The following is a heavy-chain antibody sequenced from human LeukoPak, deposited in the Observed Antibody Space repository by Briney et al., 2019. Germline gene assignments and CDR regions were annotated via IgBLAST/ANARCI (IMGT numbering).Heavy chain of an antibody. CDR3: ARLGGLRLGELSY. Sequence: GAPLKISCKGSGSRFTSYWIGWVRQMPGKGLEWMGIIYPGDSDTRYSPSFQGQVTISADKSISTAYLQWSSLKASDTAMYYCARLGGLRLGELSYWGQGTLVTVSS. CDR2: IYPGDSDT. D-gene: IGHD3-16*02. CDR1: GSRFTSYW. J-gene: IGHJ4*02. V-gene: IGHV5-51*01.